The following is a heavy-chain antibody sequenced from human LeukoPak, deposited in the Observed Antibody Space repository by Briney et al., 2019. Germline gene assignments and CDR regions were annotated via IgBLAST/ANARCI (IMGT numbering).Heavy chain of an antibody. CDR3: ARDILMDTAMVPPIPFDY. CDR2: INQDGSEK. J-gene: IGHJ4*02. D-gene: IGHD5-18*01. CDR1: GTTFDSHY. V-gene: IGHV3-7*01. Sequence: GGSLRLSCAASGTTFDSHYMTWVRQTPEKGLEWVANINQDGSEKNYVDSVKGRFTISRDNAKKSLYLQINSLRAEDTAVYYCARDILMDTAMVPPIPFDYWGQGTLVTVSS.